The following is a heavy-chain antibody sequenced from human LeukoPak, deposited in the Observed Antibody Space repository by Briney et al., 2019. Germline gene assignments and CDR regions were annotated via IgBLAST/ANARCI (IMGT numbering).Heavy chain of an antibody. V-gene: IGHV3-7*05. CDR3: ARGRAWFDP. CDR1: GFTFSSYW. CDR2: IKHYGSEK. Sequence: PGGSLRLSCEASGFTFSSYWMSWVRQAPGKGPEWVANIKHYGSEKYYVDSVKGRFTISRDNAKNSLYLQMNSLRAEDTAVYYCARGRAWFDPWGQGTLVTVSS. J-gene: IGHJ5*02.